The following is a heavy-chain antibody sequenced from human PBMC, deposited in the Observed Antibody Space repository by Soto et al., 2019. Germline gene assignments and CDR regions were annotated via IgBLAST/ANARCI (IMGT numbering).Heavy chain of an antibody. V-gene: IGHV1-46*01. CDR1: GYSFSSYY. Sequence: ASVKVSCKASGYSFSSYYIHWVRQAPGQGLEWMGIIKPSGGFTTYAQKFRGRVTMTRDTPTSTVYMELSSLRSEDTAVYYCARGDSSGSYYFDYWGQGTLVTVSS. D-gene: IGHD3-22*01. CDR2: IKPSGGFT. CDR3: ARGDSSGSYYFDY. J-gene: IGHJ4*02.